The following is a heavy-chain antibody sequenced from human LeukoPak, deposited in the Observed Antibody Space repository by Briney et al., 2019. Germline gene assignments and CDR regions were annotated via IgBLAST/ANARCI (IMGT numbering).Heavy chain of an antibody. CDR2: IYYSGST. CDR1: GASIRSSY. Sequence: SETLSLTCTVSGASIRSSYWSWIRQPPGKRLEWLGYIYYSGSTNYNPSLKSRVTISVDTSKNQFSLKLSSVTAADTAVYYCARASSGWYPYYYYMDVWGKGTTVTISS. D-gene: IGHD6-19*01. J-gene: IGHJ6*03. V-gene: IGHV4-59*01. CDR3: ARASSGWYPYYYYMDV.